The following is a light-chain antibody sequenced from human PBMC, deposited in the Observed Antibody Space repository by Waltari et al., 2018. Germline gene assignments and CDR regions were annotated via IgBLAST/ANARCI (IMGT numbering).Light chain of an antibody. J-gene: IGKJ4*01. CDR3: QQYSTSALT. CDR1: HSITSGY. Sequence: EILLTQSPDTLSLSPGDRATPSCRASHSITSGYLAWYQQKPGQAPRLLMYTASSRAAGIPDRFSGSGSGTDFTLTISRLEPEDFAVYYCQQYSTSALTFGGGTKVEIK. V-gene: IGKV3-20*01. CDR2: TAS.